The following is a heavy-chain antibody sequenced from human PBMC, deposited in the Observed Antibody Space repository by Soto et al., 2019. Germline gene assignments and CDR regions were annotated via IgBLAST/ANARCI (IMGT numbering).Heavy chain of an antibody. CDR3: ARGMGSELTIGY. CDR2: IWFDGSNK. Sequence: GGSLRLSCAASGFTFSSYGMHWVRQAPGKGLEWVAVIWFDGSNKYYADSVKGRFTISRDNSKNTLYLQMNSLRAEDTAVYYCARGMGSELTIGYWGQGTLVTVSS. J-gene: IGHJ4*02. V-gene: IGHV3-33*01. D-gene: IGHD1-7*01. CDR1: GFTFSSYG.